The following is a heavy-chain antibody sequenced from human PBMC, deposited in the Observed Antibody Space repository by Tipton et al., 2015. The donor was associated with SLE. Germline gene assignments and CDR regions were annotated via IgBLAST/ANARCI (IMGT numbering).Heavy chain of an antibody. V-gene: IGHV3-7*01. Sequence: LRLSCAAFEFSFGRYWMSWVRQAPGKGLEWVTIMNQDGSEKSYVDSVKGRFTISRDNVKNILYLQMNSLRAEDTAVYYCASLGGGNCWGQGTLVTVSP. J-gene: IGHJ4*02. D-gene: IGHD3-16*01. CDR3: ASLGGGNC. CDR2: MNQDGSEK. CDR1: EFSFGRYW.